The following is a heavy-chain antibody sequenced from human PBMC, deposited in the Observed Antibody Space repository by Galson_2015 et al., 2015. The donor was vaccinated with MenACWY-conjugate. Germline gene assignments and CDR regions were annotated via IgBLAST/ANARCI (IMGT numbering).Heavy chain of an antibody. J-gene: IGHJ4*02. Sequence: SLRLSCAASGFTFNNYWMHWVRQPPGKGLEWISYIKADGSFANYADSVKGRFTISTDNPKNMMYLQMDGLGDEDTAVYFCARDNNWPFDSWGQGTLVTVSS. V-gene: IGHV3-74*01. CDR3: ARDNNWPFDS. CDR1: GFTFNNYW. D-gene: IGHD1-1*01. CDR2: IKADGSFA.